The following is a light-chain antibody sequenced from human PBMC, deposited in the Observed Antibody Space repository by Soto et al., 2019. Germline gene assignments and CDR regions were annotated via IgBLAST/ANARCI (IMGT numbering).Light chain of an antibody. CDR2: GNS. CDR3: QPYDPTQSPL. J-gene: IGLJ2*01. Sequence: QSVLTQPPSVSGAPGQRVTISCTGSSSNIGAGYDVHWYQQLPGTAPKLLIYGNSNRPSGVPDRFSGSKSGTSASLAITGVQAEDEADEYGQPYDPTQSPLLGGGTKLTVL. CDR1: SSNIGAGYD. V-gene: IGLV1-40*01.